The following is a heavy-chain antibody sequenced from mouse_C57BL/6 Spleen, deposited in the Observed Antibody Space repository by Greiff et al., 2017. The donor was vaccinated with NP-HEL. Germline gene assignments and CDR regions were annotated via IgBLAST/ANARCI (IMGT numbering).Heavy chain of an antibody. CDR1: GYAFSSSW. Sequence: LQESGPELVKPGASVKISCKASGYAFSSSWMNWVKQRPGKGLEWIGRIYPGDGDTNYNGKFKGRATLTADKSARTAYMQLSSLTSEDSAVYCCARARDAPWFAYWGQGTLVTVSA. CDR3: ARARDAPWFAY. J-gene: IGHJ3*01. CDR2: IYPGDGDT. V-gene: IGHV1-82*01.